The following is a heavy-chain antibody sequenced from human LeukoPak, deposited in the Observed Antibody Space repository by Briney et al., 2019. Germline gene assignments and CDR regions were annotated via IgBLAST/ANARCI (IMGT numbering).Heavy chain of an antibody. Sequence: SVHFSCKASGFTFTSSAVQWVRQARGQRLEWIGWIVVGSGNTNYAQKFQERVTITRDMSTSTAYMELSSLRSEDTAVYYCAAGRDIVVVPAAMRVPVSWFDPWGQGTLVTVSS. V-gene: IGHV1-58*01. CDR2: IVVGSGNT. CDR1: GFTFTSSA. CDR3: AAGRDIVVVPAAMRVPVSWFDP. J-gene: IGHJ5*02. D-gene: IGHD2-2*01.